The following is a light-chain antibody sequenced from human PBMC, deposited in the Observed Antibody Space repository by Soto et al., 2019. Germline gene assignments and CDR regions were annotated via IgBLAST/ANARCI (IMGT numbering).Light chain of an antibody. CDR3: QKYNNWPPK. CDR2: GAS. V-gene: IGKV3-15*01. CDR1: QSVSSN. Sequence: EIVLTQSPATLSVSPGERSTLSCMASQSVSSNLAWYQQKPGQAPRLLIYGASTRATGIPARFSGSGSGTEFTLTISSLQSEDFAVYYCQKYNNWPPKFGQGTKVDIK. J-gene: IGKJ1*01.